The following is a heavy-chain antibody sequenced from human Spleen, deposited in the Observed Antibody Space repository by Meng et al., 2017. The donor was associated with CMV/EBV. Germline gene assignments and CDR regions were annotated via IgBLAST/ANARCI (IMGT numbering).Heavy chain of an antibody. CDR1: GFTFSSYA. D-gene: IGHD5-24*01. Sequence: GESLKISCAASGFTFSSYAMSWVRQAPGKGLEWVSAISGSGGNTYYADSVKGRFTISRDNSKNTLYLQMNSLRAEDTAVYYCAKDLGDGYGADYWGQGTLVTVSS. J-gene: IGHJ4*02. V-gene: IGHV3-23*01. CDR3: AKDLGDGYGADY. CDR2: ISGSGGNT.